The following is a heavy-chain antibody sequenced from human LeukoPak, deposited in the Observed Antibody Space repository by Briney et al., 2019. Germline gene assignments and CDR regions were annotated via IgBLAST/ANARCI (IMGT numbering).Heavy chain of an antibody. V-gene: IGHV3-9*01. Sequence: GGSLRLSCAASGFTFDDYAMHWVRQAPGKGLEWVSGISWNSGSIGYADSAKGRFTISRDNAKNSLYLQMNSLRAEDTALYYCAKDDASITIFALDYWGQGTLVTVSS. D-gene: IGHD3-3*01. CDR3: AKDDASITIFALDY. CDR1: GFTFDDYA. CDR2: ISWNSGSI. J-gene: IGHJ4*02.